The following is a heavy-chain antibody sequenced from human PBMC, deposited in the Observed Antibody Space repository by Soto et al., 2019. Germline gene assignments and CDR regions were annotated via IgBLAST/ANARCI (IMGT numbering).Heavy chain of an antibody. J-gene: IGHJ2*01. CDR3: ARGGGGNTHWYFDL. D-gene: IGHD2-15*01. CDR1: GGSISSNKW. Sequence: QVQLQESGPGLVKPSGTLSLTCAVSGGSISSNKWWSWVRQPPGKGLEWIGEIYHSGDTNYNPSLNSRVTVSVDKSNNQLSLKLSSVTAADTAVYFCARGGGGNTHWYFDLWGRGTLVSVSS. CDR2: IYHSGDT. V-gene: IGHV4-4*02.